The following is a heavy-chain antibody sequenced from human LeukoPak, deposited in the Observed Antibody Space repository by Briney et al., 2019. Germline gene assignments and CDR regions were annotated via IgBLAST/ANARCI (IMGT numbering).Heavy chain of an antibody. CDR1: GFTFDDYA. D-gene: IGHD2-2*02. Sequence: GGSLRLSCAASGFTFDDYAMHWVRQAPGKGLEWVSGISWNSGSIGYADSVKGRFTISRDNAKNSLYLQMNSLRAEDTALYYCAKALYDSDAFDIWGQGTMVTVSS. CDR3: AKALYDSDAFDI. V-gene: IGHV3-9*01. J-gene: IGHJ3*02. CDR2: ISWNSGSI.